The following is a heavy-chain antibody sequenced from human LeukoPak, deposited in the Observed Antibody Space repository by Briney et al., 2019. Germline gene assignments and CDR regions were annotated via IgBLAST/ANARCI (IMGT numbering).Heavy chain of an antibody. Sequence: PSETLSLTCTVSGGSISSGSYYWSWIRQPAGKGLEWIGRIYTSGSTNYNPSLKSRVTMSVDTSKNQFSLKLSSVTAADTAVYYCARELSVVVPAAYYYYYMDVWGKGTTVTVSS. V-gene: IGHV4-61*02. CDR3: ARELSVVVPAAYYYYYMDV. CDR1: GGSISSGSYY. J-gene: IGHJ6*03. D-gene: IGHD2-2*01. CDR2: IYTSGST.